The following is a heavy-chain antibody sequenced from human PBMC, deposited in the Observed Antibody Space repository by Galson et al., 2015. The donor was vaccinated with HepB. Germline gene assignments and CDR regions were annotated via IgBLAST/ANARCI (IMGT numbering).Heavy chain of an antibody. CDR2: INPNSGGT. J-gene: IGHJ5*02. D-gene: IGHD6-25*01. CDR3: ARDSSGWNEKNWFDP. Sequence: SGYTFSDYYIYWVRQAPGQGLEWMGWINPNSGGTNCAQNFQDRVTMTSDTSISTAYMELSSLRFDDTAVYYCARDSSGWNEKNWFDPWGQGSLVIVSS. CDR1: GYTFSDYY. V-gene: IGHV1-2*02.